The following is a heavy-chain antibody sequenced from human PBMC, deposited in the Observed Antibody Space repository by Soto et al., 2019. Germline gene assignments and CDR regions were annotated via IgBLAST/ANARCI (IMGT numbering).Heavy chain of an antibody. CDR1: GGSISSSSYY. CDR2: IYYSGST. D-gene: IGHD2-2*02. V-gene: IGHV4-39*01. Sequence: QLQLQESGPGLVKPSETLSLTCTVSGGSISSSSYYWGWIRQPPGNGLEWIGSIYYSGSTYYNPSLKSRVTISVDTSKNQFSLKLSSVTAADTAVYYCARQVVVPAAIPAGWFDPWGQGTLVTVSS. CDR3: ARQVVVPAAIPAGWFDP. J-gene: IGHJ5*02.